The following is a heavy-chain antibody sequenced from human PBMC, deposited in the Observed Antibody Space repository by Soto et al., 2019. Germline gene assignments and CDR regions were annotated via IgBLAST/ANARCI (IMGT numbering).Heavy chain of an antibody. D-gene: IGHD3-10*01. Sequence: QVHLVQSAAEVKKPGSSVRVSCTVSGGTFGRNTIVWVRQAPEQGLECMGHIVPIFGTFKYAQKFQGRVTFTADESTTNAYMDLSSLTSEDTAVYFCARDITWALDYRGQGTLVPVSS. CDR3: ARDITWALDY. V-gene: IGHV1-69*01. J-gene: IGHJ4*02. CDR1: GGTFGRNT. CDR2: IVPIFGTF.